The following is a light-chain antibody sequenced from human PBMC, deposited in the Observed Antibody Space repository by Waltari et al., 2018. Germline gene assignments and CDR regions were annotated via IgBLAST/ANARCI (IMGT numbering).Light chain of an antibody. V-gene: IGKV3-20*01. CDR3: QQYGSSPI. Sequence: EIVLTQSPGTLSLSPGERATLPCRASQSVSSSYLAWYQQKPGQAPRLLIYGASSRATGIPDRFSGSGSGTDFTLTISRLEPEDFAVYYCQQYGSSPIFGPGTKVEIK. J-gene: IGKJ3*01. CDR1: QSVSSSY. CDR2: GAS.